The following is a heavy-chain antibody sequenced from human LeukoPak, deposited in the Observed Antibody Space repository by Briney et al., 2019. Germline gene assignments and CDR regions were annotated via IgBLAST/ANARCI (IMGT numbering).Heavy chain of an antibody. D-gene: IGHD3-22*01. CDR1: GFTFSNAW. CDR2: IKSKADGGTT. CDR3: TTDLYYDSSGFYPFDY. Sequence: GGSLRLSCAASGFTFSNAWMSWVRQAPGKGLEWVGRIKSKADGGTTDYAAPVKGRFTISRDDSKNTLYLQMNSLKTEDTAVYYCTTDLYYDSSGFYPFDYWGQGTLVTVSS. J-gene: IGHJ4*02. V-gene: IGHV3-15*01.